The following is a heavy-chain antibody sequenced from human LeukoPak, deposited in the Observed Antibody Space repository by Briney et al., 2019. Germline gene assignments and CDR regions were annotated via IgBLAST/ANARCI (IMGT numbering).Heavy chain of an antibody. V-gene: IGHV4-4*07. Sequence: PSETLSLTCIVSGGSLNDYYWSWIRQPAGKRLEWIGRISSTGNVNYNPSLKSRVTMSVDTSKNQFSLKLSSVTAADTAVYYCARHGEMATILGYFDYWGQGTLVTVSS. J-gene: IGHJ4*02. CDR3: ARHGEMATILGYFDY. CDR1: GGSLNDYY. D-gene: IGHD5-24*01. CDR2: ISSTGNV.